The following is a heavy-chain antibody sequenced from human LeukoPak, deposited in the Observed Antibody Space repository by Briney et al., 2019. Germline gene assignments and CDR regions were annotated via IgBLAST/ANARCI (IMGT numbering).Heavy chain of an antibody. V-gene: IGHV4-34*01. CDR3: ARTQIVGATNDY. CDR2: INHSGST. Sequence: SETLSLTCAVYGGSFSGYYWSWIRQPPGKGLEWIGEINHSGSTNYNPSLKGRVTISVDTSKNQFSLKLSSVTAADTAVYYCARTQIVGATNDYWGQGTLVTVSS. CDR1: GGSFSGYY. D-gene: IGHD1-26*01. J-gene: IGHJ4*02.